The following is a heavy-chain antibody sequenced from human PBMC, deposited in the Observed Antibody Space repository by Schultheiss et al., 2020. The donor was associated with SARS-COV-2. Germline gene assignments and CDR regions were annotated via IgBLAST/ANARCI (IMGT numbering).Heavy chain of an antibody. J-gene: IGHJ5*02. CDR1: GFTFSDYY. V-gene: IGHV3-11*04. CDR2: ISSDSTTI. D-gene: IGHD3-22*01. CDR3: ASVTYSSLRFDP. Sequence: GGSLRLSCAASGFTFSDYYMSWIRQAPGKGPEWVAHISSDSTTIYYADSVKGRFTISRDNSKNTLYLQMNSLRAEDTAVYYCASVTYSSLRFDPWGQGTLVTVSS.